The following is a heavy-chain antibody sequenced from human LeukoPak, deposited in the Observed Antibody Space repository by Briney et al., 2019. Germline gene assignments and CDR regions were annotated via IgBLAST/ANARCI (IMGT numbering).Heavy chain of an antibody. CDR1: GYTFTSYG. CDR3: AREDQLPDSGKHLFDY. CDR2: ISAYDGNT. Sequence: ASVKVSCKASGYTFTSYGISWVRQAPGQGLEWMGWISAYDGNTNYAQKLQGRVTMTTDTPTSTAYMELRSLRSDDTAVYYCAREDQLPDSGKHLFDYWGQGTLVTVSS. D-gene: IGHD1-1*01. V-gene: IGHV1-18*01. J-gene: IGHJ4*02.